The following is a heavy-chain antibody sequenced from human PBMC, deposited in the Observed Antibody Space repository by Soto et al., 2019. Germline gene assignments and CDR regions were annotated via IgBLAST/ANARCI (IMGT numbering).Heavy chain of an antibody. CDR3: AKDRAAAAGPEDTFDY. CDR2: ISGSGGST. J-gene: IGHJ4*02. V-gene: IGHV3-23*01. D-gene: IGHD6-13*01. CDR1: GFTFSSYA. Sequence: PGGSLRLSCAASGFTFSSYAMSWVRQAPGKGLEWVSAISGSGGSTYYADSVKGRFTISRDNSKNTLYLQMNSLRAEDTAVYYCAKDRAAAAGPEDTFDYWGQGTLLTVSS.